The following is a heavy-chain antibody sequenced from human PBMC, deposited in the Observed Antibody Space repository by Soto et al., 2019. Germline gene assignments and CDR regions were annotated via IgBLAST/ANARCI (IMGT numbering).Heavy chain of an antibody. CDR2: IIPIFGTA. Sequence: QVQLVQSGAEVKKPGSSVKVSCKASGGTFSSYAISWVRQAPGQGLEWMGGIIPIFGTANYAQKFQGRVTVTADESTSTAYMELSSLRSEDTAVYYCSKSLPDRDYYYGMDVWGQGTTVTVSS. J-gene: IGHJ6*02. V-gene: IGHV1-69*01. CDR1: GGTFSSYA. CDR3: SKSLPDRDYYYGMDV.